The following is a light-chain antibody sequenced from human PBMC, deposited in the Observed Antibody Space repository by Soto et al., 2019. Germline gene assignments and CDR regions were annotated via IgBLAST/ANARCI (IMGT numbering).Light chain of an antibody. Sequence: DIQLTQSPSLLSASIGDRVTITCRASQSISSWLAWYQQKPGKAPKLLIYLASSLESGVPSRFSGSGSGTEFTLTISSLQPDDFATYYCQQYNSYSRTFGQGTKVDIK. CDR1: QSISSW. CDR2: LAS. V-gene: IGKV1-5*03. CDR3: QQYNSYSRT. J-gene: IGKJ1*01.